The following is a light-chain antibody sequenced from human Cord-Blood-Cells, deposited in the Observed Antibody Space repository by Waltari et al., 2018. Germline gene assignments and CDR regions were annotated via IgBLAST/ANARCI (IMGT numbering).Light chain of an antibody. Sequence: QSALTQPASVSGSPGQSITISCTGTSSDVGGYNYAIWYQQHPGKAPKLMIYEVSNRPSGVSNRFSGSKSGNTASLTISGLQAEDEADYYCSSYTSSSTYVFGTGTKVTVL. CDR2: EVS. CDR1: SSDVGGYNY. V-gene: IGLV2-14*01. CDR3: SSYTSSSTYV. J-gene: IGLJ1*01.